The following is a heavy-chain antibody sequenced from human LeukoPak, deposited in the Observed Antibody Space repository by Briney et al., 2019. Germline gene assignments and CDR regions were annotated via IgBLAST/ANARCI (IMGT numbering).Heavy chain of an antibody. D-gene: IGHD2-2*01. CDR3: ARDARAGDCSSTSCYPGINWFDP. J-gene: IGHJ5*02. Sequence: ASVKVSCKASGGTFSSYAISWVRQAPGQGLEWTGGIIPIFGTANYAQKFQGRVTITTDESTSTAYMELSSLRSEDTAVYYCARDARAGDCSSTSCYPGINWFDPWGQGTLVTVSS. CDR1: GGTFSSYA. V-gene: IGHV1-69*05. CDR2: IIPIFGTA.